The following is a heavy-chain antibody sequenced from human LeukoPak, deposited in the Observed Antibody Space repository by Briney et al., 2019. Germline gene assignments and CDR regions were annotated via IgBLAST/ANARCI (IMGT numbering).Heavy chain of an antibody. J-gene: IGHJ4*02. CDR1: GSTFSSYA. CDR3: ARGSVGRGTTQSSFDY. V-gene: IGHV1-69*04. D-gene: IGHD2-15*01. Sequence: SVKVSCKAAGSTFSSYAISWVRQAPGQGLEWMGRIIPILGIANYAQKFQGRVTITADKSTSTAYMELSSLRSEDTAVYYCARGSVGRGTTQSSFDYWGQGTLVTVSS. CDR2: IIPILGIA.